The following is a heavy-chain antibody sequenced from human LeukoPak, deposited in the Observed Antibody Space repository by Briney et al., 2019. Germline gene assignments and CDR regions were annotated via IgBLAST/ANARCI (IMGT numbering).Heavy chain of an antibody. CDR3: AKNGRDDHDKYFFDF. V-gene: IGHV3-23*01. CDR1: GFIFRNYA. D-gene: IGHD3-9*01. Sequence: GGSLRLSCAGSGFIFRNYAMSWVRQAPGMGLEWVSAISGSGVGTNYADSVKGRFTISRDNSKNTLYLQMNSLRAEDTAVYYCAKNGRDDHDKYFFDFWGQGTRSPSP. J-gene: IGHJ4*02. CDR2: ISGSGVGT.